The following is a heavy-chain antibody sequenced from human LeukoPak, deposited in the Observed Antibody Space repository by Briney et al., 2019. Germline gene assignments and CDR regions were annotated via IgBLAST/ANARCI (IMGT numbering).Heavy chain of an antibody. CDR2: IFSGRTT. CDR1: AGSISSSSHH. CDR3: VRHDGRGGSTMGALDS. V-gene: IGHV4-39*01. J-gene: IGHJ4*02. D-gene: IGHD5/OR15-5a*01. Sequence: SETLSLTCTVSAGSISSSSHHWGWIRQSPGKGLEWIGSIFSGRTTYYNPSLNDRVTIFVVTTKRQFSLQLNSVTAADTTVYYCVRHDGRGGSTMGALDSWGQGSLVTVSS.